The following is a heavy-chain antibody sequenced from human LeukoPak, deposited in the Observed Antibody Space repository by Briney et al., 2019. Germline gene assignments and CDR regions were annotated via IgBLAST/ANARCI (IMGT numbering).Heavy chain of an antibody. V-gene: IGHV1-2*02. J-gene: IGHJ4*02. D-gene: IGHD3-22*01. CDR3: ASLCDSSGWANDY. CDR2: INPNSGGT. Sequence: GASVKVSCKASGYTFTGYYMHWVRQAPGQGLEWMGWINPNSGGTNYAQKFQGRVTMTRDTSIGTAYMELSRLRSDDTAVYYCASLCDSSGWANDYWGQGTLVTVSS. CDR1: GYTFTGYY.